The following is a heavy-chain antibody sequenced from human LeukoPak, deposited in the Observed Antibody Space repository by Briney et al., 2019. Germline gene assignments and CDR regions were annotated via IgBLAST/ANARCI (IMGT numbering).Heavy chain of an antibody. V-gene: IGHV3-23*01. CDR2: ISGSVGST. CDR3: AKEPDLPYDAFDI. Sequence: PGGSLRLSCAASGFTFSSNAMSWVRQAPGKGLEWVSGISGSVGSTYYADSVKGRFTISRDNSKNSVYLQMNSLIAEETAVYYCAKEPDLPYDAFDIWGQGTKVTVSS. CDR1: GFTFSSNA. J-gene: IGHJ3*02.